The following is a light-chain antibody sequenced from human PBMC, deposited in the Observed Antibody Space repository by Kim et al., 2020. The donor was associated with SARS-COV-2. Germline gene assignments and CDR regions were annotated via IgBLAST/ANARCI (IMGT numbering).Light chain of an antibody. CDR1: SSDVGGYIY. CDR2: NVR. J-gene: IGLJ1*01. V-gene: IGLV2-14*03. Sequence: GQSTTTFSAGTSSDVGGYIYVSWYQQRRGGAPQIILYNVRKRPSGVSGRFAGSKSGKTASLTISGLQAEDEADYCCSAYRGGDTLVFGTGTKVTVL. CDR3: SAYRGGDTLV.